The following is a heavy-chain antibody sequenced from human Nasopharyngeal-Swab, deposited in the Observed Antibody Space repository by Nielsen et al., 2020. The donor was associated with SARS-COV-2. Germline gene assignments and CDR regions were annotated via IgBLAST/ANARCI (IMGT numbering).Heavy chain of an antibody. J-gene: IGHJ6*02. Sequence: WIRQPPGKGLEWIGEINHSGSTNYNPSLKSRVTISVDTSKNQFSLKLSSVTAADTAVYYCARGGYSGYHYYYYGMDVWGQGTTVTVSS. CDR2: INHSGST. D-gene: IGHD5-12*01. V-gene: IGHV4-34*01. CDR3: ARGGYSGYHYYYYGMDV.